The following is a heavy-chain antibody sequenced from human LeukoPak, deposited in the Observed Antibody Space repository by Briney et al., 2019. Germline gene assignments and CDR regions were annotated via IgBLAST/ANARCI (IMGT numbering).Heavy chain of an antibody. J-gene: IGHJ4*02. V-gene: IGHV4-59*01. CDR2: IYYSGST. CDR3: ARSRQWQPFDY. CDR1: GGSISSYY. Sequence: PSETLSLTCTVSGGSISSYYWSWIRQPPGRGLEWIGYIYYSGSTNYNPSLKSRVTISVDTSKNQFSLKLSSVTAADTAVYYWARSRQWQPFDYWGRGTLVTVSS. D-gene: IGHD6-19*01.